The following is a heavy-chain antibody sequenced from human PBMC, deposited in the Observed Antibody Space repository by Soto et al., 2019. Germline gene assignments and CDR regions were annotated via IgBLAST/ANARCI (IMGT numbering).Heavy chain of an antibody. V-gene: IGHV3-23*01. J-gene: IGHJ4*02. Sequence: GGSLRLSCAASGFTFSSYAMSWVRQAPGKGLEWVSAISGSGGSTYYADSVKGRLTISRDNSKNTLYLQMNSLRAEDTAVYYCASHGRVVAANFDYWGQGTLVTVSS. D-gene: IGHD2-15*01. CDR1: GFTFSSYA. CDR3: ASHGRVVAANFDY. CDR2: ISGSGGST.